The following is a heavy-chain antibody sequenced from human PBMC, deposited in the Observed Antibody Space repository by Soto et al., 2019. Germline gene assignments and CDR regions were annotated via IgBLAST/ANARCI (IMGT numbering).Heavy chain of an antibody. CDR3: ARHAYCSGGTCYSEDGMDV. Sequence: QVQLVQSGSEVRKPGASVKVSCQASGYTFSTYGISWVRQAPGQGLDWIGWITDYNGNTDYARGVQDRVTMTTDRATNTAYMELRSLRSDDTAVYYCARHAYCSGGTCYSEDGMDVW. CDR1: GYTFSTYG. CDR2: ITDYNGNT. J-gene: IGHJ6*01. D-gene: IGHD2-15*01. V-gene: IGHV1-18*01.